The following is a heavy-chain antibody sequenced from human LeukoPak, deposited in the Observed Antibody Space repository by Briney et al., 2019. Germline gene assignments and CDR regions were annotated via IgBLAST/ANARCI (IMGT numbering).Heavy chain of an antibody. V-gene: IGHV3-23*01. J-gene: IGHJ4*02. CDR3: ATNLVVPAAPHDY. D-gene: IGHD2-2*01. Sequence: GGSLRLSYAGSGFTFSSYGMSWVRQAPGKGLEWVTAISGSGGSTYYADSVKRRFTISRDNSKNTLYLQMNSLRAEDTAVYYCATNLVVPAAPHDYWGQGTLVTVSS. CDR1: GFTFSSYG. CDR2: ISGSGGST.